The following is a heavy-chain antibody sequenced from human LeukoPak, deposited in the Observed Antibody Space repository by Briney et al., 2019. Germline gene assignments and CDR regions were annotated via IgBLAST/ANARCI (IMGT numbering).Heavy chain of an antibody. D-gene: IGHD6-19*01. CDR1: GYTFTNYY. V-gene: IGHV1-2*02. CDR3: APTGQTSVWYYFDY. Sequence: ASVKVSCKASGYTFTNYYIHWLRQAPGQGLEWMGWINPNSGGTNYAQKFQGRVTMTRDTSISTAYMELSRLRSDDTAVYYCAPTGQTSVWYYFDYWGQGTLVTASS. CDR2: INPNSGGT. J-gene: IGHJ4*02.